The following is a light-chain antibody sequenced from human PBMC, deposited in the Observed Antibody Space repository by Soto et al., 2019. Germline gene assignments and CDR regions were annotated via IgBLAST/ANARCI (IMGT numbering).Light chain of an antibody. CDR2: EVS. V-gene: IGLV2-8*01. J-gene: IGLJ2*01. CDR1: SSDVGGYNY. Sequence: QSALTQPPSASGSPGQSVTISCTGTSSDVGGYNYVSWYQEYPGKAPKLMISEVSKRPSGVPDRFSGSKSGNTASLTVSGLQPEDVADYYCSSYAGSNNFWVFGGGTKLTVL. CDR3: SSYAGSNNFWV.